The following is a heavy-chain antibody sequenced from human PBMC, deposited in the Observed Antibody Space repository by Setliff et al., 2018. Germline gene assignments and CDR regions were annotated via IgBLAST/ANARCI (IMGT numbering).Heavy chain of an antibody. D-gene: IGHD5-18*01. Sequence: HGESLKISCKGSGYSFTSYWIGWVRQMPGKGLEWMGIIYPGDSDTRYSPSFQGQVTISADKSLSTAYLQWSSLKASDSGKYYCARRGYGGYIYGSFDSWGQGTLVTVSS. CDR3: ARRGYGGYIYGSFDS. J-gene: IGHJ5*01. CDR1: GYSFTSYW. CDR2: IYPGDSDT. V-gene: IGHV5-51*01.